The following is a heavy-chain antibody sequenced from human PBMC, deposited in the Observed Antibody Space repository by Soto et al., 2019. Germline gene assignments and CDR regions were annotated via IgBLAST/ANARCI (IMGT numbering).Heavy chain of an antibody. J-gene: IGHJ5*02. CDR3: VRGGGGGLFDP. Sequence: GGSLRLSCAGSGVAVGVAYMSWIRQAPGKGLEWLSYISPGSRYPAYADSVKGRFTISRDNAKRSLYLQMMSLTAEDTAIYYCVRGGGGGLFDPLGQGTMVTVSS. CDR2: ISPGSRYP. V-gene: IGHV3-11*06. D-gene: IGHD2-15*01. CDR1: GVAVGVAY.